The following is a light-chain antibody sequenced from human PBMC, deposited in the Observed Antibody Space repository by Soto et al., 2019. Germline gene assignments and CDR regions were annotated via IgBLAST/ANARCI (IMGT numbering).Light chain of an antibody. CDR1: QSVSSSS. V-gene: IGKV3-20*01. CDR3: QKYST. J-gene: IGKJ1*01. Sequence: EIVLTNSPGTLSLSPGERATLSCRASQSVSSSSLAWYQQNPGQAPRLLIYEASSRATGIPDRFSGSGSGTDFTLTISRLEPEDFAVYDCQKYSTFGQGTKLDNK. CDR2: EAS.